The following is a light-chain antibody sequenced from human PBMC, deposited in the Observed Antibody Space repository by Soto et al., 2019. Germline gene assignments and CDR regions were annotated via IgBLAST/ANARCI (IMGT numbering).Light chain of an antibody. CDR1: SSNIGNNY. CDR3: STWEDSLTAQV. V-gene: IGLV1-47*01. Sequence: QSVLIQPPSASGTPGQRVTVSCSGSSSNIGNNYVYWFQQLPGAAPKLLIYRDSERPSGVPDRSSGAKTGTTAALAISGLQSEDEAVYYCSTWEDSLTAQVFGGGTKLTVL. J-gene: IGLJ3*02. CDR2: RDS.